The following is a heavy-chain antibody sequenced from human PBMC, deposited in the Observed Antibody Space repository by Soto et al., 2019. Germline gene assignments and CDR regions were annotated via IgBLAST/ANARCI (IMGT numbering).Heavy chain of an antibody. J-gene: IGHJ5*02. Sequence: PSETLSLTCTVSGGSVSSGSYYWSWIRQPPGKGLEWIGYIYYSGSTNYNPSLKSRVTISVDTSKNQFSLKLSSVTAADTAVYYCARQYSSSWYGHWFDPWGQGTLVTVSS. CDR3: ARQYSSSWYGHWFDP. CDR2: IYYSGST. V-gene: IGHV4-61*01. CDR1: GGSVSSGSYY. D-gene: IGHD6-13*01.